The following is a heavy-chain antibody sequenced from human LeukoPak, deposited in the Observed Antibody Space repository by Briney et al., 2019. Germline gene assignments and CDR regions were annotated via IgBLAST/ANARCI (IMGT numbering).Heavy chain of an antibody. V-gene: IGHV3-33*01. CDR1: GFTFSSYG. Sequence: GGSLRLSCAASGFTFSSYGMHWVRQAPGKGLEWVAVILSDGSKEFYTDSVKGRFTISRDNAKNSLYLQMNSLRAEDTAVYYCARGSGGSSHFDYWGQGTLVTVSS. J-gene: IGHJ4*02. CDR3: ARGSGGSSHFDY. D-gene: IGHD2-15*01. CDR2: ILSDGSKE.